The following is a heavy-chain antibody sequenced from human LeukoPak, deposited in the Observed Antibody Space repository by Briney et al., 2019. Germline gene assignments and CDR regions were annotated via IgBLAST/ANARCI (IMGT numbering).Heavy chain of an antibody. CDR3: ARDLSPYDSSGYYNAFDI. Sequence: ASVKVSCKASGYTFTSYGISWVRQAPGQGLEWMGWISAYNGNTNYAQKLQGRVTMTTDTSTSTAYMELRSLRSDDTAVYYCARDLSPYDSSGYYNAFDIWGQGTMVTVSS. D-gene: IGHD3-22*01. CDR1: GYTFTSYG. CDR2: ISAYNGNT. V-gene: IGHV1-18*01. J-gene: IGHJ3*02.